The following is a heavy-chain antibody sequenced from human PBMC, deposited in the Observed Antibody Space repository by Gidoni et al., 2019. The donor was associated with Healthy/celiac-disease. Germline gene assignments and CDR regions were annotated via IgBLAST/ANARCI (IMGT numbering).Heavy chain of an antibody. CDR2: ISWNSGSI. V-gene: IGHV3-9*01. Sequence: EVQLVESGGGLVQPGRSLRLSCAASGFTFDGYAMHWVRQAPGKGLEWVSGISWNSGSIGYADSVKGRFTISRDNAKNSLYLQMNSLRAEDTALYYCAKDKDVYSGSYFFDYWGQGTLVTVSS. CDR3: AKDKDVYSGSYFFDY. CDR1: GFTFDGYA. J-gene: IGHJ4*02. D-gene: IGHD1-26*01.